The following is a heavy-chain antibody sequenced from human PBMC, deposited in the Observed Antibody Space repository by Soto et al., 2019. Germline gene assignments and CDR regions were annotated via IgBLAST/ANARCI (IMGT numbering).Heavy chain of an antibody. CDR1: GFTFSGSA. CDR2: IRSKANSYAT. CDR3: TRQHPTQYQLLSNYYYGMDV. J-gene: IGHJ6*02. D-gene: IGHD2-2*01. Sequence: EVQLVESGGGLVQPGGSLKLSCAASGFTFSGSAMHWVRQASGKGLEWVGRIRSKANSYATAYAASVKGRFTISRDDSKNTAYLQMNSLKTEDTAVYYCTRQHPTQYQLLSNYYYGMDVWGQGTTVTVSS. V-gene: IGHV3-73*02.